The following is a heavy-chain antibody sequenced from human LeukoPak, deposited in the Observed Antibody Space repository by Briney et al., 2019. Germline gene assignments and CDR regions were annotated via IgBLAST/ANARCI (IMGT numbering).Heavy chain of an antibody. CDR3: ARGKSGQQLVPKDY. CDR2: IIPIFGTA. J-gene: IGHJ4*02. Sequence: SVKVSCKASGGTFSSYAISWVRQAPGQGLEWMGGIIPIFGTANYAQKFQGRVTITADESTSTAYMELSSLRSEDTAVYYCARGKSGQQLVPKDYWGQGTLVTVSS. V-gene: IGHV1-69*13. D-gene: IGHD6-13*01. CDR1: GGTFSSYA.